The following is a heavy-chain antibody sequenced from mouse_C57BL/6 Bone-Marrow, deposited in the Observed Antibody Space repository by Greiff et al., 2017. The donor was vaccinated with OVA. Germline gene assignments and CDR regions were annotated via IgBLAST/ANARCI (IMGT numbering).Heavy chain of an antibody. V-gene: IGHV1-52*01. Sequence: QVQLQQPGAELVRPGSSVKLSCKASGYTFTSYWMHWVKQRPIQGLEWIGNIDPSDSETHYNQKFKDKATLTVDKSSSTAYMQLSSLTSEASAVYYCASGELRHAMDYWGQGTSVTVSS. J-gene: IGHJ4*01. CDR2: IDPSDSET. CDR1: GYTFTSYW. D-gene: IGHD1-1*01. CDR3: ASGELRHAMDY.